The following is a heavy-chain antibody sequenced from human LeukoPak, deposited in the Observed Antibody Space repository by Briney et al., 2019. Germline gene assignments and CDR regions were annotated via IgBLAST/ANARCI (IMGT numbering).Heavy chain of an antibody. D-gene: IGHD1-14*01. CDR3: ARRRDTGGFDA. Sequence: SETLSLTCTVSGGSISGYYWTWIRQPPGKELEWIGYIHYSGSTNYNPSLKSRVTISLGTSKNQFSLKLGAVSAADTAVYYCARRRDTGGFDAWGQGTLVTVSS. V-gene: IGHV4-59*01. CDR1: GGSISGYY. CDR2: IHYSGST. J-gene: IGHJ5*02.